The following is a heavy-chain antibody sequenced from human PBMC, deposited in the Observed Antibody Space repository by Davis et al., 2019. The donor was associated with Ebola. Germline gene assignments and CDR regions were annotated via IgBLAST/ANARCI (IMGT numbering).Heavy chain of an antibody. CDR1: GYSFTSYW. CDR2: IYPGDSDT. Sequence: KVSCKGSGYSFTSYWIGWVRQMPGKGLEWMGIIYPGDSDTRYSPSFQGQVTISADKSISTAYVQWSSLKASDTAMYYCARSICSGGSCYLPYFDYWGQGTLVTVSS. V-gene: IGHV5-51*01. CDR3: ARSICSGGSCYLPYFDY. D-gene: IGHD2-15*01. J-gene: IGHJ4*02.